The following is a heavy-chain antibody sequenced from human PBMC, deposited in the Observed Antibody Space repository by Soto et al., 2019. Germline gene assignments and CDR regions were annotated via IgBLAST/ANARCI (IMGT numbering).Heavy chain of an antibody. Sequence: QVQLVQSGAEVKKPGASVKVSCKASGYTFTTYHVHWVRQAPGQGLEWMGVINPSGTWTLYTQKFHGRVTMTRDTSTSTVYMEMDSLTTEDTAVYYCTVEIGITKYLVSWGQGTVVTVSS. CDR2: INPSGTWT. D-gene: IGHD1-20*01. J-gene: IGHJ4*02. CDR1: GYTFTTYH. V-gene: IGHV1-46*03. CDR3: TVEIGITKYLVS.